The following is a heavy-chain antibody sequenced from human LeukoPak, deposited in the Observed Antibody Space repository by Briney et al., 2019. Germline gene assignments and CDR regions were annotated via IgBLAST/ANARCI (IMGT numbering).Heavy chain of an antibody. Sequence: KPSETLSLTCTVSGGSISSYYWSWIRQPAGKGLEWIGRIYTSGSANYNPSLKSRVTMSVDTSKNQFSLKLSSVTAADTAVYYCARDDSSGWAEYFQHWGQGTLVTVSS. J-gene: IGHJ1*01. D-gene: IGHD6-19*01. V-gene: IGHV4-4*07. CDR1: GGSISSYY. CDR2: IYTSGSA. CDR3: ARDDSSGWAEYFQH.